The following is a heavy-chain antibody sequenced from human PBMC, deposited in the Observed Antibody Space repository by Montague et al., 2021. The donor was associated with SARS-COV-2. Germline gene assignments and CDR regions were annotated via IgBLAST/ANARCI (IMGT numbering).Heavy chain of an antibody. V-gene: IGHV4-34*01. CDR2: VYHSGST. J-gene: IGHJ4*02. CDR3: ARGVGQSGVLRTSAWSKDPFDS. CDR1: GGSFSGHC. D-gene: IGHD3-10*01. Sequence: SETLSLTCTVSGGSFSGHCCSWIRQPPGKGLEWIGEVYHSGSTNYSPSLKSHVTISLDASKNQFSLKVNSVTAADTALYYCARGVGQSGVLRTSAWSKDPFDSWGPGTVVTVSS.